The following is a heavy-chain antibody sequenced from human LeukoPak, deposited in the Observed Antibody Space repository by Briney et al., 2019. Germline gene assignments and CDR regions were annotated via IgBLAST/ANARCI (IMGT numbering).Heavy chain of an antibody. D-gene: IGHD3-10*01. CDR2: ISGSGGST. CDR1: RFTFSSYA. J-gene: IGHJ6*02. Sequence: PGGSLRLSCAASRFTFSSYAMSWVRQAPGRGLEWVSAISGSGGSTYYADSVKGRFTISRDNSKNTLYLQMNSLRAEDTAVYYCAKDLWFGEFELYGMDVWGQGTTVTVSS. V-gene: IGHV3-23*01. CDR3: AKDLWFGEFELYGMDV.